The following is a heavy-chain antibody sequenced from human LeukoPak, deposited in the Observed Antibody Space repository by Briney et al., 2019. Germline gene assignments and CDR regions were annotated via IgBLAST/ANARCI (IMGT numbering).Heavy chain of an antibody. CDR1: GFTFSGSA. V-gene: IGHV3-73*01. CDR2: IRSKANSYAT. CDR3: TGLLVNHYYYMDV. J-gene: IGHJ6*03. Sequence: GGSLRLSCAASGFTFSGSAMHWVRQASGKGLEWVGRIRSKANSYATAYAASVKGRFTISRDDSKNTAYLQMNSLKTEDTAVYYCTGLLVNHYYYMDVWGKGTTVTISS. D-gene: IGHD3-3*02.